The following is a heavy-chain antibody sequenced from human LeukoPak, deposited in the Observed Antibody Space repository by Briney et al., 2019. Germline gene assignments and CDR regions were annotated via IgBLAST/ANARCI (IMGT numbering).Heavy chain of an antibody. J-gene: IGHJ5*02. CDR2: TNHSGST. CDR3: ARYKGSSWSYGPYNWFDP. V-gene: IGHV4-34*01. D-gene: IGHD6-13*01. CDR1: GGSFSGYY. Sequence: KPSETLSLTCAVYGGSFSGYYWSWIRQPPGKGLEWIGETNHSGSTNYNPSLKSRVTISVDTSKNQFSLKLSSVTAADTAVYYCARYKGSSWSYGPYNWFDPWGQGTLVTVSS.